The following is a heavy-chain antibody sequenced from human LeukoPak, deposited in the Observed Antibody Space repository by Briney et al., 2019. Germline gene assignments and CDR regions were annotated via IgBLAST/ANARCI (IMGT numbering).Heavy chain of an antibody. J-gene: IGHJ5*02. Sequence: PGRSLRLSCAASGFTFSSYSMNWVRQAPGKGLEWVSYISSSSSTIYYADSVKGRFTISRDNAKNSLYLQMNSLRAEDTAVYYCARDLVVPAAAYNWFDPWGQGTLVTVSS. CDR3: ARDLVVPAAAYNWFDP. CDR1: GFTFSSYS. D-gene: IGHD2-2*01. CDR2: ISSSSSTI. V-gene: IGHV3-48*01.